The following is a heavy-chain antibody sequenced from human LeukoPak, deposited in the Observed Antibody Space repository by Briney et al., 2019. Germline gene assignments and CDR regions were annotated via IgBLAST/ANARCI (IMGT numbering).Heavy chain of an antibody. CDR2: INHSGST. J-gene: IGHJ4*02. D-gene: IGHD5-24*01. CDR3: ARGRSGYNRYFDY. Sequence: PSETLSLTCTVSGGSIRSSYYYWGWIRQPPGKGLEWIGEINHSGSTNYNPSLKSRVTISVDTSKNQFSLKLGSVTAADTAVYYCARGRSGYNRYFDYWGQGTLVTVSS. V-gene: IGHV4-39*07. CDR1: GGSIRSSYYY.